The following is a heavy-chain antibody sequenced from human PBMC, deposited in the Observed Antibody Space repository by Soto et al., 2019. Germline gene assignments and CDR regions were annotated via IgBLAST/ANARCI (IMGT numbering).Heavy chain of an antibody. Sequence: ASVKGSCKASVYTFTGDDSSRGRQATGQGIEWMGWMNPNSGNTGYAQKFQGRVTMTRNTSISTAHMELSSLRSEDTAVYYCASSPPIRDCYYCMDICGKGTTVTVSS. V-gene: IGHV1-8*01. CDR2: MNPNSGNT. J-gene: IGHJ6*03. CDR1: VYTFTGDD. CDR3: ASSPPIRDCYYCMDI. D-gene: IGHD3-16*01.